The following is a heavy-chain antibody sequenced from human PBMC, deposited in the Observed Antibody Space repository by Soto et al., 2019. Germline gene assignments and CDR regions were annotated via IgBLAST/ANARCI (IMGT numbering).Heavy chain of an antibody. CDR3: PRVHSSGWYGDYFDY. CDR1: GFTFSSYE. V-gene: IGHV3-48*03. J-gene: IGHJ4*02. D-gene: IGHD6-19*01. CDR2: ISSSGSTI. Sequence: GGSLRLSCAASGFTFSSYEMNWVRQAPGKGLEWVSYISSSGSTIYYADSVKGRFTISRDNAKNSLYLQMNSLRAEDTAVYYCPRVHSSGWYGDYFDYWGQGTLVTVSS.